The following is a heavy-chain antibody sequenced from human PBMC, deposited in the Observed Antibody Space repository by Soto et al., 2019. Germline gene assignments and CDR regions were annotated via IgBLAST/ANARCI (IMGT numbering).Heavy chain of an antibody. CDR2: ISYDGSNK. V-gene: IGHV3-30-3*01. J-gene: IGHJ2*01. CDR1: GFTFSSYA. D-gene: IGHD1-26*01. CDR3: ARDQAGGQLNCYFDL. Sequence: QVQLVESGGGVVQPGRSLRLSCAASGFTFSSYAMHWVRQAPGKGLEWVAVISYDGSNKYYADSVKCRFTICRDNSKNKLYLKMKRLRAEDTSVYYCARDQAGGQLNCYFDLWGRGTLVTVSS.